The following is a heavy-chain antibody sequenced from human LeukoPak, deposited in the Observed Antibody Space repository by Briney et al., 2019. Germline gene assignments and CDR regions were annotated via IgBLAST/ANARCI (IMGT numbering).Heavy chain of an antibody. Sequence: PSETLSLTCAVSGGSISSSNWWSWVRQPPGKGLEWIGEIYHSGSTNYNPSLKSRVTISVDTSKNQFSLKLSSVTAADTAVYYCARVPSITMIVADPWGQGTLVTVSS. J-gene: IGHJ5*02. CDR3: ARVPSITMIVADP. V-gene: IGHV4-4*02. CDR1: GGSISSSNW. D-gene: IGHD3-22*01. CDR2: IYHSGST.